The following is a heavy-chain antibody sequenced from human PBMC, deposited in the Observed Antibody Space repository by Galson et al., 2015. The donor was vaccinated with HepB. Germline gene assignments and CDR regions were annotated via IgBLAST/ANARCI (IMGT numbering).Heavy chain of an antibody. CDR2: ISSDGSNK. D-gene: IGHD6-19*01. CDR1: GFTFSSFG. Sequence: SLRLSCAASGFTFSSFGMRWVRQAPGKGLEWVAVISSDGSNKYYVDSVKGRFTISRDNSKNTLYLQMNTLSAEDTAVYYCAKDHSSGWYFDLWGRGTLVTVSS. CDR3: AKDHSSGWYFDL. J-gene: IGHJ2*01. V-gene: IGHV3-30*18.